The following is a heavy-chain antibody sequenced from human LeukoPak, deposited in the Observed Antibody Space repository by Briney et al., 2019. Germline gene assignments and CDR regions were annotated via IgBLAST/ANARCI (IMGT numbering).Heavy chain of an antibody. D-gene: IGHD5-12*01. J-gene: IGHJ4*02. CDR3: AGDSGYDLGEGY. Sequence: PSETLSLTCTVSGGSNSSGGYYWSWIQQPAGKGLEWIGRIYTSGSTNYNPSLKSRVTMSVDTSKNQFSLKLSSVTAADTAVYYCAGDSGYDLGEGYWGQGTLVTVSS. V-gene: IGHV4-61*02. CDR1: GGSNSSGGYY. CDR2: IYTSGST.